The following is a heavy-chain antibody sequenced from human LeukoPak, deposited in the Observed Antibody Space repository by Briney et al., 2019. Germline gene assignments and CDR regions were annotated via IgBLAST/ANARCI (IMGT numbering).Heavy chain of an antibody. CDR2: INSDGSST. D-gene: IGHD6-13*01. J-gene: IGHJ6*02. CDR1: GFTFSSYW. Sequence: GGSLRLSCAASGFTFSSYWMHWVRQAPGKGLVWVSRINSDGSSTSYADSVKGRFTISRDNAKNTLYLQMNSLRAEDTAVYYCARVTIDSSSTQDYYYYYGMDVWGQGTTVTVSS. CDR3: ARVTIDSSSTQDYYYYYGMDV. V-gene: IGHV3-74*01.